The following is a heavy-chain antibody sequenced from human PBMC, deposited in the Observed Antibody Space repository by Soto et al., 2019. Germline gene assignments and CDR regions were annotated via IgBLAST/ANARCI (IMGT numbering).Heavy chain of an antibody. V-gene: IGHV4-31*03. CDR2: IYYSGST. Sequence: QVQLQESGPGLVKPSQTLSLTCTVSGGSISSGGYYWSWIRQHPGKGLEWIGYIYYSGSTYYNPSLKSRVTTSVDTSKNQFSLKLSSVTAADTAVYYCARDRASAAYYYYGMDVWGQGTTVTVSS. CDR1: GGSISSGGYY. CDR3: ARDRASAAYYYYGMDV. D-gene: IGHD2-15*01. J-gene: IGHJ6*02.